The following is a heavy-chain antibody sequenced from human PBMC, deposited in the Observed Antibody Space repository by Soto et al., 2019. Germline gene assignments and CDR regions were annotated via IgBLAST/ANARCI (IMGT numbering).Heavy chain of an antibody. D-gene: IGHD3-3*02. CDR2: ISAYNGNT. V-gene: IGHV1-18*01. CDR1: GYTFTSYG. Sequence: QVQLVQSGAEVKKPGASVKVSCKASGYTFTSYGISWVRQAPGQGLEWMGWISAYNGNTNYAQKLQGRVTMTTDTSTMTGYIELSMLILNDTAVYYCARVPHFCVQNYGMVVWGRGSTVTVSS. J-gene: IGHJ6*02. CDR3: ARVPHFCVQNYGMVV.